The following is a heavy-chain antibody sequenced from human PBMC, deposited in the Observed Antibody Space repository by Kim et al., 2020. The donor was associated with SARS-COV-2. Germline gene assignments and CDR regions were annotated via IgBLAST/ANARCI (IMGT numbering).Heavy chain of an antibody. Sequence: ASVKVSCKASGYTFTGYYMHWVRQAPGQGLEWMGWINPNSGGTNYAQKFQGRVTMTRDTSISTAYMELSRLRSDDTAVYYCAREQRTLSSSWHDSVNWFDPWGQGTLVTVSS. CDR3: AREQRTLSSSWHDSVNWFDP. J-gene: IGHJ5*02. D-gene: IGHD6-13*01. V-gene: IGHV1-2*02. CDR1: GYTFTGYY. CDR2: INPNSGGT.